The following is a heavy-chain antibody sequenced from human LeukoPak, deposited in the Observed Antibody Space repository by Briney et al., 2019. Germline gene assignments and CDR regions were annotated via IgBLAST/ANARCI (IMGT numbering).Heavy chain of an antibody. Sequence: SETLSLTCTVSGGSISSGSYYWSWIRQPAGTGLEWIGRIYTSGSTNYNPSLKSRVTISVDTSKNQFSLKLSSVTAADTAVYYCARGRLGDCFAYWGQGTLVTVSS. D-gene: IGHD1-1*01. CDR3: ARGRLGDCFAY. J-gene: IGHJ4*02. CDR2: IYTSGST. CDR1: GGSISSGSYY. V-gene: IGHV4-61*02.